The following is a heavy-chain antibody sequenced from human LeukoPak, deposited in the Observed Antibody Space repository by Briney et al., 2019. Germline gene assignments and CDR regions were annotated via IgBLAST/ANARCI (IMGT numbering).Heavy chain of an antibody. CDR1: GYSFTSYW. CDR2: IDPSDSYT. Sequence: GESLKISCKGSGYSFTSYWISWVRQMPGKGLEWMGRIDPSDSYTNYSPSFQGHVTISADKPISTAYLQWSSLKASDTAMYYCARSGYYDILTGYRNHDAFDIWGQGTMVTVSS. CDR3: ARSGYYDILTGYRNHDAFDI. D-gene: IGHD3-9*01. V-gene: IGHV5-10-1*01. J-gene: IGHJ3*02.